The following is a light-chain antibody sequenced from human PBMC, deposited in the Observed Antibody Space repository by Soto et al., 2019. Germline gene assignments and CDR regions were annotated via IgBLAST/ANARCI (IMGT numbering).Light chain of an antibody. V-gene: IGKV1-39*01. Sequence: DIQMTQSPSSLSASVGDRVTITCRASQSISSYLNWYQQKPGKAPNLLIYATTTLQSGVPSRFSGSGSGTEFTLTISSLQPEDFATYYCQQSYTTPRTFDQGTKVEIK. CDR1: QSISSY. CDR2: ATT. J-gene: IGKJ1*01. CDR3: QQSYTTPRT.